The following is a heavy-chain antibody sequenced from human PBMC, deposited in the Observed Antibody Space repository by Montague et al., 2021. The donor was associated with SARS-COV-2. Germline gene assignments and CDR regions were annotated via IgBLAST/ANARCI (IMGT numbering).Heavy chain of an antibody. Sequence: SETLSLTCNVSGASISRSDYYWAWIRQPPGKGLEWIGSIHYSGNTYYNPSLDSRVTISVDTSENQFSLKLRSVTAADTAVHYCARLFSDGTVVATDRPFDNWGQGTLVTVSS. V-gene: IGHV4-39*01. J-gene: IGHJ4*02. CDR2: IHYSGNT. CDR1: GASISRSDYY. D-gene: IGHD2-21*02. CDR3: ARLFSDGTVVATDRPFDN.